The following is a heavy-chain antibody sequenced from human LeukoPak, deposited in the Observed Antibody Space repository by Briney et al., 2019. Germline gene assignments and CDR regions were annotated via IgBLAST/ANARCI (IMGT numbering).Heavy chain of an antibody. Sequence: SETLSLTCTVSGGSVSSYYWSWIRQPPGKGLEWIGYIYYSGSTNYNPSLKSRVTISVDTSKNQFSLKLSSVTAADTAVYYCASGPRTNWARLDYWGQGTQVTVSS. D-gene: IGHD1-1*01. CDR1: GGSVSSYY. J-gene: IGHJ4*02. V-gene: IGHV4-59*02. CDR3: ASGPRTNWARLDY. CDR2: IYYSGST.